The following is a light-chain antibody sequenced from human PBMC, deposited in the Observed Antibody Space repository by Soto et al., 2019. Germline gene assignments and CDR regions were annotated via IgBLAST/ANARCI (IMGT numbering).Light chain of an antibody. Sequence: QSVLTQSPSASASLGASVKLTCTLSSGHSSYAIAWHQQQPEKGPRYLMKPNSDGSHSKGDGIPDRFSGSSSGAERYLTISSLQSEDEADYYCQTWGTVFGGGTKLTVL. CDR1: SGHSSYA. J-gene: IGLJ2*01. CDR2: PNSDGSH. V-gene: IGLV4-69*01. CDR3: QTWGTV.